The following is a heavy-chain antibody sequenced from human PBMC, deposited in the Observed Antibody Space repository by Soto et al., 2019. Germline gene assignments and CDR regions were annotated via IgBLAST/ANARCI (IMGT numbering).Heavy chain of an antibody. CDR1: GYTFSSYG. D-gene: IGHD3-22*01. CDR3: ARDVDPYYYDSSNNPGDP. V-gene: IGHV1-18*01. CDR2: ISAYNGNT. Sequence: QVQLVQSGAEVKKPGASVKVSCKASGYTFSSYGVSWVRQAPGQGLEWMAWISAYNGNTNYARKLQGRVTVTTDTSTSTAYMDLRGLRSDDTAVYYCARDVDPYYYDSSNNPGDPWGQGTLVTVSS. J-gene: IGHJ5*02.